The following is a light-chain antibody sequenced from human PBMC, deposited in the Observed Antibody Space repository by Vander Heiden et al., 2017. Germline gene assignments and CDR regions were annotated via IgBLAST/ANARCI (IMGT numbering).Light chain of an antibody. Sequence: DIQTTQSPPTLSSSVGDRVIISRRASQRMSHSVNWYQQKPGKAPKLLIYGATSLQTTVPTRFSGSGSGTDFTLIISGLEVEDSATYFCQQSERLPPTFGQGTKVEVK. CDR2: GAT. V-gene: IGKV1-39*01. J-gene: IGKJ1*01. CDR3: QQSERLPPT. CDR1: QRMSHS.